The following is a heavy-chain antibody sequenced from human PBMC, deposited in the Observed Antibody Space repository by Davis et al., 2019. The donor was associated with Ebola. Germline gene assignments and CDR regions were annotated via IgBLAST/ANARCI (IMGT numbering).Heavy chain of an antibody. J-gene: IGHJ3*02. D-gene: IGHD3-10*01. CDR2: IYPSDSDT. Sequence: GESLKISCKGSGYSFTSYWISWVRQMPGKGLEWMGLIYPSDSDTVYSPSFQGQVNISVDKSITTAYLQWNSLKASDTAMYYCARPSALWFGPNAFDIWGQGTMVTVSS. V-gene: IGHV5-51*01. CDR1: GYSFTSYW. CDR3: ARPSALWFGPNAFDI.